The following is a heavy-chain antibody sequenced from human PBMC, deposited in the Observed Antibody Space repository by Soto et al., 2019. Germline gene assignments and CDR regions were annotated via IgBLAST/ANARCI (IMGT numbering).Heavy chain of an antibody. CDR2: IYHSGNT. V-gene: IGHV4-4*02. D-gene: IGHD3-22*01. CDR1: GGSISSSYW. CDR3: AKRRITMIVVVFDAFDI. Sequence: QVQLQESGPGLVKPSGTLSLTCAVSGGSISSSYWWSWVRQPPGKGLEWIGEIYHSGNTNYNPSLTSRVSISLDRSKNRFSLKLSSVTAADTAVYYCAKRRITMIVVVFDAFDIWGQGTMVTVSS. J-gene: IGHJ3*02.